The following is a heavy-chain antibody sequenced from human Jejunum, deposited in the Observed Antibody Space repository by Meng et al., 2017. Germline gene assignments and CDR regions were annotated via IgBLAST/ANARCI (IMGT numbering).Heavy chain of an antibody. D-gene: IGHD3-10*01. CDR3: VRGWTSNYKYTCGP. CDR2: IDSAGGIT. Sequence: GESLKISCAASGFTLSSYWMHWARPAPGKGLVWVSRIDSAGGITDYADSVKGRFTISRDNAQNTLYLQMNSLMAEDTAVYFCVRGWTSNYKYTCGPWGQGTLVTVSS. CDR1: GFTLSSYW. V-gene: IGHV3-74*01. J-gene: IGHJ5*02.